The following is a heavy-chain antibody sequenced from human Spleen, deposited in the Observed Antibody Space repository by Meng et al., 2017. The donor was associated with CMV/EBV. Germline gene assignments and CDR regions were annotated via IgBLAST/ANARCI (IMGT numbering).Heavy chain of an antibody. CDR3: ARFWTTGALFDY. Sequence: GSLRLSCTVSGGSVSSGSYYWSWIRQPPGKGLEWIGYIYYSGSTNYNPSLKSRFTISVDTSKNQFSLKLSSVTAADTAVYYCARFWTTGALFDYWGQGTLVTVSS. J-gene: IGHJ4*02. CDR2: IYYSGST. CDR1: GGSVSSGSYY. V-gene: IGHV4-61*01. D-gene: IGHD1-1*01.